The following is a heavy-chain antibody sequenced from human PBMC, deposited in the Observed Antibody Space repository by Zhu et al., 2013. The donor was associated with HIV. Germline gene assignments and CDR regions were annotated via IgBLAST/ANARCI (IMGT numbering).Heavy chain of an antibody. CDR2: INSGNGNT. V-gene: IGHV1-3*01. CDR3: ARDLGYSSGWYFDY. CDR1: GYTFTNYD. D-gene: IGHD6-19*01. Sequence: QVQLVQSGADVKKPGASVKVSCKPSGYTFTNYDIHWVRQAPGQRLEWVGWINSGNGNTKYSQKFQGRVTITRDTSASTAYMELSSLRSEDTAVYYCARDLGYSSGWYFDYWGQGALVTVSS. J-gene: IGHJ4*02.